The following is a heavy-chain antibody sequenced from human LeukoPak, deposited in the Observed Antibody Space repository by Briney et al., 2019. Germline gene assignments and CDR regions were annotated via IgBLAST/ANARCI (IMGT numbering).Heavy chain of an antibody. CDR1: GFTFSSYA. CDR3: AKDRVPGGAIVVVPAAEFDY. D-gene: IGHD2-2*01. V-gene: IGHV3-23*01. Sequence: PGGSLRLSCAASGFTFSSYAMSWVRQAPGKGLEWVSAISGSGGSTYYADSVKGRFTISRDNSKNTLYLQMNSLRAEDTAVYYCAKDRVPGGAIVVVPAAEFDYWGQGTLVTVSS. J-gene: IGHJ4*02. CDR2: ISGSGGST.